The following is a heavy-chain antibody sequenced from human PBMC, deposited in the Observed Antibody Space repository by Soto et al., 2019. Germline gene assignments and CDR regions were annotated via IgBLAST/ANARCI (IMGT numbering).Heavy chain of an antibody. CDR1: GYTFTGYY. V-gene: IGHV1-2*02. CDR3: ARLMDPYSGPHLDI. Sequence: ASVKVSCKASGYTFTGYYIHWVRRAPGQGLEWMGWINPNTGGTNYAQKFQGRVTMTRDTSISTAYMELSTLKSDDAAVYYCARLMDPYSGPHLDIWGQGTMVTVSS. D-gene: IGHD1-26*01. J-gene: IGHJ3*02. CDR2: INPNTGGT.